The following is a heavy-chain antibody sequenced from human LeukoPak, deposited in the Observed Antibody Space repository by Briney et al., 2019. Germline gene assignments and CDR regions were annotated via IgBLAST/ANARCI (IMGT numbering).Heavy chain of an antibody. CDR2: IYYSGST. CDR1: GGSISSSSYY. Sequence: SETLSLTCTASGGSISSSSYYWGWIRQPPGKGLEWIGSIYYSGSTYYNPSLKSRVTISVYTSKNQFSLKLSSVTAADTAVYYCASYVQTPPDAFDIWGQGTMVTVSS. J-gene: IGHJ3*02. V-gene: IGHV4-39*01. D-gene: IGHD2-15*01. CDR3: ASYVQTPPDAFDI.